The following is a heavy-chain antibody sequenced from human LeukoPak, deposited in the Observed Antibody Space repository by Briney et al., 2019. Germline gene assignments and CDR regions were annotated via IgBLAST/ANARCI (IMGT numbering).Heavy chain of an antibody. J-gene: IGHJ4*02. Sequence: GGSLRLSCAASGFTFSSYAMSWVRQAPGKGLEWVSAISGSGGSTYYAGSVKGRFTISRDNSKNTLYLQMNSLRAEDTAVYYCTTDNRDYDFWSGYYAHCYWGQGTLVTVSS. D-gene: IGHD3-3*01. CDR1: GFTFSSYA. CDR2: ISGSGGST. CDR3: TTDNRDYDFWSGYYAHCY. V-gene: IGHV3-23*01.